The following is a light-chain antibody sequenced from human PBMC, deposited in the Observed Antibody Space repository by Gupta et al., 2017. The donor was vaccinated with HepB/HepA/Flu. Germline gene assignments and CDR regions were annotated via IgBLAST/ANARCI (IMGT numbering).Light chain of an antibody. Sequence: QSVLTQPPSASGTPGQRVTISCSGSSPNIVSNTVNWYQQLPGTAPKLLIYSNNQRPSGVRDRFSGSKSGTSASLAISGLRSGDEAEYYCAAWDDSLNGGVFGGGTKLTVL. CDR3: AAWDDSLNGGV. V-gene: IGLV1-44*01. CDR1: SPNIVSNT. CDR2: SNN. J-gene: IGLJ2*01.